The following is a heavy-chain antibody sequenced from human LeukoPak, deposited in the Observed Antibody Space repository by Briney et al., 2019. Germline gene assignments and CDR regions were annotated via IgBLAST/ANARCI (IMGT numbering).Heavy chain of an antibody. D-gene: IGHD3-10*01. Sequence: SETLSLTCSVSGYSISSGYYWGWIRQPPGKGLEWIGSIYHTGSTYHNPSLKSRVTISVDTSKNQFSLKLSPVTAADTAIYYCASTRWSGELEFDFWGQGTLVTVSS. V-gene: IGHV4-38-2*02. CDR3: ASTRWSGELEFDF. J-gene: IGHJ4*02. CDR2: IYHTGST. CDR1: GYSISSGYY.